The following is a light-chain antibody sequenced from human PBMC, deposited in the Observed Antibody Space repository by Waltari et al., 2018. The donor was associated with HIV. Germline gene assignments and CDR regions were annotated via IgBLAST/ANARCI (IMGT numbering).Light chain of an antibody. Sequence: QSALTQPRSVSGSPGQSVSISCTGTSSDVGGYNFVSRYQQNPGNAPKLLIYDITKRPSGGPERCSGAKSGHTACLTISGLQSEDEADYYCCSYAGSYTFVCGSGTKVTVL. CDR2: DIT. V-gene: IGLV2-11*01. CDR1: SSDVGGYNF. CDR3: CSYAGSYTFV. J-gene: IGLJ1*01.